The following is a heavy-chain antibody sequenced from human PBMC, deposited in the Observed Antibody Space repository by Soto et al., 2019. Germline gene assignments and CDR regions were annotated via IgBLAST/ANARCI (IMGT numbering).Heavy chain of an antibody. Sequence: QITLKESGPTLVKPTQPLTLTCTFSGFSLTTYAMGVGWIRQPPGKALEWLALIYWNDEKRYRPFLNSRLTIAKDTSKNQVVLTMTNMDPEDTATYYCAQGLGGGNSCYFDYWGHGTRVSVSS. D-gene: IGHD2-21*02. CDR2: IYWNDEK. CDR3: AQGLGGGNSCYFDY. J-gene: IGHJ4*01. CDR1: GFSLTTYAMG. V-gene: IGHV2-5*01.